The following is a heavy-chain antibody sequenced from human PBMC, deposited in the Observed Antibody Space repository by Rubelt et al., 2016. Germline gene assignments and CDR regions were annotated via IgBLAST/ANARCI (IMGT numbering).Heavy chain of an antibody. J-gene: IGHJ3*02. D-gene: IGHD3-10*01. Sequence: EVQLVESGGGLIQPGGSLRLSCAASGFTVSSNYMSWVRQAPGKGLEWVSVIYSGGSTYYADSVKGRFTIARDNSKNTLYLQMNSLRAEDTAVYYCARSFRYYYGSGSYYGDAFDIWGQGTMVTVSS. CDR3: ARSFRYYYGSGSYYGDAFDI. V-gene: IGHV3-53*01. CDR1: GFTVSSNY. CDR2: IYSGGST.